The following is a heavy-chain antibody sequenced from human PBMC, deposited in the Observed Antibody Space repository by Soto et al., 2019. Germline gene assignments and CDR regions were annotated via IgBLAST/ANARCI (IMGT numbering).Heavy chain of an antibody. J-gene: IGHJ4*02. V-gene: IGHV3-48*04. CDR3: AKDWDNYYDSSGYYNY. Sequence: PGGSLRLSCAASGFTVSSKYMNWVRQAPGKGLEWVSHISAGSGTIYYADSVKGRFTISRDNAKNSLYLQMNSLRAEDTALYYCAKDWDNYYDSSGYYNYWGQGTLVTVSS. D-gene: IGHD3-22*01. CDR2: ISAGSGTI. CDR1: GFTVSSKY.